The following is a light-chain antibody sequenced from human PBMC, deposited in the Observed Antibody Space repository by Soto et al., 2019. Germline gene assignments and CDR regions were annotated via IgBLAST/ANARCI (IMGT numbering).Light chain of an antibody. Sequence: QSVLTQPPSVSGAPGQRVTISCTGSGSNIGAGFDVQWYYQLPGTAPKLLIYTNNNRPSGVPDRFSGSKSGTSASLAITGLQAEDEADYFCQSYDTSLSAWVFGGGTKVTVL. CDR3: QSYDTSLSAWV. J-gene: IGLJ3*02. CDR2: TNN. CDR1: GSNIGAGFD. V-gene: IGLV1-40*01.